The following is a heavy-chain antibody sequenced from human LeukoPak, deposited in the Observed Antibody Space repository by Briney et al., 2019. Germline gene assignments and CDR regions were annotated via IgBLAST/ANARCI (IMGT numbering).Heavy chain of an antibody. V-gene: IGHV3-23*01. CDR2: ISGSGGST. Sequence: GGSLRLSCAASGFTFSSYAMSWVRQAPGKGLEWVSAISGSGGSTYYADSVKGRFTISRDNAKNSLYLQMNSLRAEDTAVYYCASPPSGPNRGYMDVWGKGTTVTVSS. D-gene: IGHD3-3*01. J-gene: IGHJ6*03. CDR1: GFTFSSYA. CDR3: ASPPSGPNRGYMDV.